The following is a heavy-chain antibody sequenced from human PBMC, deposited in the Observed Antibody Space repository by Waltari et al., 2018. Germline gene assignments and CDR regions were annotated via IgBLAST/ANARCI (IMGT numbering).Heavy chain of an antibody. CDR2: INHSGST. CDR1: GGSFSGYY. CDR3: ARGSTIAVAEFYYYYGMDV. J-gene: IGHJ6*02. Sequence: QVQLQQWGAGLLKPSETLSLTCAVYGGSFSGYYWSWIRQPPGKGLEWIGEINHSGSTNYNPSRKSRVTISVDTSKNQFSLKLSSVTAADTAVYYCARGSTIAVAEFYYYYGMDVWGQGTTVTVSS. V-gene: IGHV4-34*01. D-gene: IGHD6-19*01.